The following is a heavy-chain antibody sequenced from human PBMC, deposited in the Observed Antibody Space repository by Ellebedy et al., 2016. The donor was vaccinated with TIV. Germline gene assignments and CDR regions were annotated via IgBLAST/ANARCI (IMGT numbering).Heavy chain of an antibody. J-gene: IGHJ5*02. CDR1: GFSLSTSGVG. CDR2: IYWNDDK. D-gene: IGHD3-3*01. V-gene: IGHV2-5*01. Sequence: SGPTLVKPTQTLTLTCTFSGFSLSTSGVGVDWIRQPPGKALEWLALIYWNDDKRYSPSLKSRLTITKDTSKNQVVLTMTNMDPVDTATYYCAHSRIFPGGNWFDPWGQGTLVTVSS. CDR3: AHSRIFPGGNWFDP.